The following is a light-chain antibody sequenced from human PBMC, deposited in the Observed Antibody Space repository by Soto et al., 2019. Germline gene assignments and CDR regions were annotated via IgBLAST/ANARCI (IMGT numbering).Light chain of an antibody. J-gene: IGKJ3*01. CDR2: DVS. CDR1: QSIGSW. CDR3: QQYNDSPFT. Sequence: DIQMTQSPSTLSASVGDRVTITCRASQSIGSWLAWYLQKPGKAPKLLIYDVSGLQSGVPSRFSGIGSGTEFTLTISSLQPDDFATYYCQQYNDSPFTFGPGTKVDIK. V-gene: IGKV1-5*01.